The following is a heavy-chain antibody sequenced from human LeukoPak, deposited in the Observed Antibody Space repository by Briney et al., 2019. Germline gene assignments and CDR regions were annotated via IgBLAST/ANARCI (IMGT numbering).Heavy chain of an antibody. D-gene: IGHD3-10*01. J-gene: IGHJ6*02. V-gene: IGHV3-7*01. CDR2: IRLDGSEK. Sequence: PGGSLRLSCVASGFTFGKYWMSWVRQAPGKGLEWVANIRLDGSEKNYVDSVKGRFTISRDNAKNSLYLQMNSLRAEDTAVYYCARDNYYGSGSYYDYYYYYGMDVWGQGTTVTVSS. CDR3: ARDNYYGSGSYYDYYYYYGMDV. CDR1: GFTFGKYW.